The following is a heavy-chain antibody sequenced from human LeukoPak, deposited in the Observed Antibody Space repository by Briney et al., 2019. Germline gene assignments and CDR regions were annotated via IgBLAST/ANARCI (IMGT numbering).Heavy chain of an antibody. CDR1: GFTFSSYE. CDR2: ISSSGSTI. CDR3: ARQVGYSYGYGESSD. J-gene: IGHJ4*02. D-gene: IGHD5-18*01. V-gene: IGHV3-48*03. Sequence: GGSLRLSCAASGFTFSSYEMNWVRQAPGKGLEWVSYISSSGSTIYYADSVKGRFTISRDNAKNSLYLQMNSLRAEDTAVYYCARQVGYSYGYGESSDWAQGTLVTVSS.